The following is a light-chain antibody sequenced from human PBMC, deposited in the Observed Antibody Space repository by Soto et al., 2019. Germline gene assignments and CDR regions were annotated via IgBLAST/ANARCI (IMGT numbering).Light chain of an antibody. J-gene: IGKJ1*01. V-gene: IGKV1-5*01. Sequence: DIQMTQTPSTPSASVGVGGRSTCRASQSISSWLAWYQQKPGKAPKLLIYDASRLQSGVPSRFSGSGPGTEFTLTISSLQPDDFATYSCQQYNSYSGTFGQGTEVDI. CDR1: QSISSW. CDR2: DAS. CDR3: QQYNSYSGT.